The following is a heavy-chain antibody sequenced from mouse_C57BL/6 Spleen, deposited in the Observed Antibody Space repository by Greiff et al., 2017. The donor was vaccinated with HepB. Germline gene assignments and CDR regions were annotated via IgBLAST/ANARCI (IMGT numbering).Heavy chain of an antibody. Sequence: QVHVKQPGAELVKPGASVKLSCKASGYTFTSYWMHWVKQRPGRGLEWIGRIDPNSGGTKYNEKFKSKATLTVDKPSSTAYMQLSSLTSEDSAVYYCARVDTQLRGYAMDYWGQGTSVTVSS. D-gene: IGHD3-2*02. CDR1: GYTFTSYW. J-gene: IGHJ4*01. V-gene: IGHV1-72*01. CDR2: IDPNSGGT. CDR3: ARVDTQLRGYAMDY.